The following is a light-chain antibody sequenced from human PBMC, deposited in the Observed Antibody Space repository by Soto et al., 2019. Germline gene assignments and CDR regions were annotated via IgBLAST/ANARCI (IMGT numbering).Light chain of an antibody. CDR1: SSDVGTYDF. CDR3: CLYAVTFYV. Sequence: QSVLTQPRSVSGSPGQSVTISCTGTSSDVGTYDFVSWYQQHPGEAPRLMIFDVSERPSGVPDRFSGSKSGNTASLTISGLQAEDEADYYGCLYAVTFYVFGTGTKLTVL. CDR2: DVS. V-gene: IGLV2-11*01. J-gene: IGLJ1*01.